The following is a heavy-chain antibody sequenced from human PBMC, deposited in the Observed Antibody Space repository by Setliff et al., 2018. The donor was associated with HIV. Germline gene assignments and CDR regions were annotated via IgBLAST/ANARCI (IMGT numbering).Heavy chain of an antibody. D-gene: IGHD3-3*01. CDR1: QSLVTHYH. CDR2: INPNNGVT. Sequence: GASVKVSCKASQSLVTHYHLHWVRRAPGQGLEWLGWINPNNGVTNYAQNFQGRVTMTRDTSISKAYMELSSLTSDDTAVYYCARDESIFGVAISDYWGQGTLVTVSS. CDR3: ARDESIFGVAISDY. V-gene: IGHV1-2*02. J-gene: IGHJ4*02.